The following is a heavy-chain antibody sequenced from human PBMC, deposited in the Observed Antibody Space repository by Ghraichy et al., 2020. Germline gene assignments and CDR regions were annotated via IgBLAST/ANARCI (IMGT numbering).Heavy chain of an antibody. Sequence: SETLSLTCTVSGGTISSYYWSWIRQPPGKGLEWIGYIYYSGSTNYNPSLKSRVTISVDTSKNQFSLKLSSVTAADTAVYYCAKTMVRGVSPGWFDPWGQGTLVTVSS. D-gene: IGHD3-10*01. CDR3: AKTMVRGVSPGWFDP. J-gene: IGHJ5*02. CDR1: GGTISSYY. CDR2: IYYSGST. V-gene: IGHV4-59*08.